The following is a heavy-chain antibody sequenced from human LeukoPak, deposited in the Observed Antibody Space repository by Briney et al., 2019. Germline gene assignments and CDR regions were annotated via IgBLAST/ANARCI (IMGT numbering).Heavy chain of an antibody. J-gene: IGHJ4*02. CDR3: ARGLGSIAAAVYFDC. CDR1: GASVNNDTYY. V-gene: IGHV4-61*01. CDR2: IHYSGNT. Sequence: SETLSLTCTLSGASVNNDTYYWTWIRQPPGKGLEWIGYIHYSGNTNYNPSLMSRVTISVDTSKNQFSLKLNSLTAADTAVYYFARGLGSIAAAVYFDCWVPRTLVTVSS. D-gene: IGHD6-13*01.